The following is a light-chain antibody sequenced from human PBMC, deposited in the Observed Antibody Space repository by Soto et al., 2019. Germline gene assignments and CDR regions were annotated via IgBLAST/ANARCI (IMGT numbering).Light chain of an antibody. CDR1: SSDVGGHKY. V-gene: IGLV2-11*01. Sequence: QSALTQPASVSGSPGQSITISCTGTSSDVGGHKYVSWYQQHPGKAPKLMIFDVSKWPSGVPDRFSGSKSGNTASLTISGLQDEDEADYYCCAYAGSNTWVFGGGTKLTVL. CDR2: DVS. CDR3: CAYAGSNTWV. J-gene: IGLJ3*02.